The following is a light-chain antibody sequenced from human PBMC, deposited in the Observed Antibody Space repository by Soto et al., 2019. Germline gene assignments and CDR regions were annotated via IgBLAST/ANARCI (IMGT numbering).Light chain of an antibody. V-gene: IGKV3D-15*01. J-gene: IGKJ1*01. Sequence: VMTQSPVTLSVSPGETATLSCKASQNILRTLAWYQQKPGQPPRLLIYGASTRVTGIPARFSGNGSGTEFTLTISILLSEDFAVYYCHQYNNWPPWTFGQGTKVEV. CDR3: HQYNNWPPWT. CDR1: QNILRT. CDR2: GAS.